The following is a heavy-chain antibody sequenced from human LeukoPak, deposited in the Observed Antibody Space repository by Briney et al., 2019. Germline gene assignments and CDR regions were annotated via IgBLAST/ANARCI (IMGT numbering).Heavy chain of an antibody. J-gene: IGHJ4*02. V-gene: IGHV1-2*02. CDR3: ARGGYGDYVLTCLDH. D-gene: IGHD4-17*01. CDR2: FNPNSGDT. Sequence: GASVKVSCKASGYSFTGHYMHWVRQSPGQGLEWMGWFNPNSGDTHYAQKFQDRVTMTGDTSISTAYMELSRQRSDDTAVYYCARGGYGDYVLTCLDHWGQGTLVTVSS. CDR1: GYSFTGHY.